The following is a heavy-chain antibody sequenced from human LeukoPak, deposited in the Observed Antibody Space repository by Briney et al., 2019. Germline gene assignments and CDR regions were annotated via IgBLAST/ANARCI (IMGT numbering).Heavy chain of an antibody. J-gene: IGHJ4*02. V-gene: IGHV3-23*01. CDR2: ISGSGDST. Sequence: GGSLRLSCAASGFTFSSYAMSWARQAPGRGLEWVSTISGSGDSTYYADSVKGRFTISRDNSKNTLYLQMNSLRPEDTAVYYCPKGCASTSCYTSEYWGQGTLVTVSS. CDR3: PKGCASTSCYTSEY. CDR1: GFTFSSYA. D-gene: IGHD2-2*02.